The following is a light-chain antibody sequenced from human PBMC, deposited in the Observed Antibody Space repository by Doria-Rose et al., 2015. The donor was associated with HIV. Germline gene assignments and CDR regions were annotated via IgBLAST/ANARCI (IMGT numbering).Light chain of an antibody. CDR1: QGISDS. J-gene: IGKJ4*01. V-gene: IGKV1-NL1*01. CDR3: KHYYNPPAT. Sequence: DIQMTQSPSSLSASVGDRVTITCRASQGISDSLAWYQQKPGKAPKLLLYAASRLDSGVPSRFSGSGSGTFYTPTISCLQPEVFATYYCKHYYNPPATFGGGTKVDIK. CDR2: AAS.